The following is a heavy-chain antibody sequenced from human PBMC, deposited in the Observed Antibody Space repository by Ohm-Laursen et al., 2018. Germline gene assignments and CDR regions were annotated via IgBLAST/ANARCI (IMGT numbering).Heavy chain of an antibody. CDR1: GGTFSSYA. CDR2: IIPIFGTP. CDR3: VRGCLGGSCYTFDY. Sequence: SVKVSCKASGGTFSSYAIHWVRQAPGQGLEYLGGIIPIFGTPDYAQSFQGRVTITTDDSTSTAYMELSSLRSEDTAIYYCVRGCLGGSCYTFDYWGQGTLLTVSS. J-gene: IGHJ4*02. D-gene: IGHD2-15*01. V-gene: IGHV1-69*05.